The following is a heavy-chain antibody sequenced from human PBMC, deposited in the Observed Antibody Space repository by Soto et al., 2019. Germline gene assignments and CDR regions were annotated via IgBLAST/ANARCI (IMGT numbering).Heavy chain of an antibody. CDR2: IIPIFGTA. CDR3: ARGQVGATHDYYYGMDV. D-gene: IGHD1-26*01. Sequence: QVQLVQSGAEVKKPGSSVKVSCKASGGTFSSYAISWVRQAPGQGLEWMGGIIPIFGTANYAQKFQGRVTIPADESTSTAYMELSSLRSEDTAVYYCARGQVGATHDYYYGMDVWGQGTTVTVSS. V-gene: IGHV1-69*01. J-gene: IGHJ6*02. CDR1: GGTFSSYA.